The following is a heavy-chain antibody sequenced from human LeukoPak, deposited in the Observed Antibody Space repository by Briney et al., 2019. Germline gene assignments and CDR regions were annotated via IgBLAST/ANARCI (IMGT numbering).Heavy chain of an antibody. CDR1: GGSISSYY. J-gene: IGHJ5*02. D-gene: IGHD4-17*01. CDR2: IYTSGST. V-gene: IGHV4-4*09. CDR3: ARRLPLPGDYVWFDL. Sequence: SETLSLTCTVSGGSISSYYWSWIRQPPGKGLEWIGYIYTSGSTNYNPSLKSRVTISVDTSKNQFSLKLSSVTAADTAVYYCARRLPLPGDYVWFDLWGQGTLVTVYS.